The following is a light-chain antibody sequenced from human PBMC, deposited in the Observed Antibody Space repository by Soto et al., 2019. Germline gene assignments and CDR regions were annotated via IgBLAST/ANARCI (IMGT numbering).Light chain of an antibody. V-gene: IGKV1-5*03. CDR1: QSIGSG. CDR2: KAS. Sequence: DIQMTQSPSTLSASVGDRVTITCRASQSIGSGLAWYQQKPGKAPKLLIYKASTLESGVPLRFSGSGSGTEFTLTITSLQPDYFATYYCQQYDFYWTFGQGTKVEIK. J-gene: IGKJ1*01. CDR3: QQYDFYWT.